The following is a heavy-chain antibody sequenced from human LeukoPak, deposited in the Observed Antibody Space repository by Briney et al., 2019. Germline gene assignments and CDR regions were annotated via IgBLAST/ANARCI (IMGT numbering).Heavy chain of an antibody. Sequence: GGSLRLSCAASGITFDDYAMHWVRQAPGKGLEWVSGISWNSDSIGYADSVKGRFTISRDNSKNTMYLHMNSLRLEDTAVYYCARDSDTFGALDYWGQGTLVTVSS. CDR3: ARDSDTFGALDY. V-gene: IGHV3-9*01. CDR1: GITFDDYA. J-gene: IGHJ4*02. CDR2: ISWNSDSI. D-gene: IGHD3-10*01.